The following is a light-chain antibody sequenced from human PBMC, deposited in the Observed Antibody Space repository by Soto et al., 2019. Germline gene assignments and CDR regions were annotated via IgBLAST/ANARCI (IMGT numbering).Light chain of an antibody. CDR2: DNN. Sequence: QSVLTQPPSVSAAPGQKVTISCSGSSSNIGNNYVSWYQQLPGTAPKLLIYDNNKRPSGIPDRFSGSKSGTSATLGITGLQAGEGANYYCGTGESSLGVVVSGGGTKLTVL. CDR1: SSNIGNNY. V-gene: IGLV1-51*01. CDR3: GTGESSLGVVV. J-gene: IGLJ2*01.